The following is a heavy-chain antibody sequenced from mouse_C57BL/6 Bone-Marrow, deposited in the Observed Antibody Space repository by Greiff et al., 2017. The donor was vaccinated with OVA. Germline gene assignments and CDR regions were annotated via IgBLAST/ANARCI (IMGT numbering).Heavy chain of an antibody. V-gene: IGHV1-26*01. CDR3: ATSSGYYY. D-gene: IGHD3-2*02. Sequence: EVQLQQSGPELVKPGASVKISCKASGYTFTDYYMNWVKQSHGKSLEWIGDINPNNGGTSYNQKFKGKATLTVDKSSSTAYMELRSLTSEDSAVYYCATSSGYYYWGQGTTRTVSS. CDR2: INPNNGGT. CDR1: GYTFTDYY. J-gene: IGHJ2*01.